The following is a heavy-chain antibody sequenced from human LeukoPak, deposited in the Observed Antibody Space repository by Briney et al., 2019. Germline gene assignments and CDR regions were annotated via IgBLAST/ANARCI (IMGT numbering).Heavy chain of an antibody. V-gene: IGHV4-39*07. CDR1: GFTFSTYA. Sequence: GSLRLSCAASGFTFSTYAMSWIRQPPGKGLEWIGSIYYSGSTYYNPSLKSRVTISVDTSKNQFSLKLSSVTAADTAVYYCARGTGHWGQGTLVTVSS. CDR3: ARGTGH. J-gene: IGHJ4*02. CDR2: IYYSGST. D-gene: IGHD3-10*01.